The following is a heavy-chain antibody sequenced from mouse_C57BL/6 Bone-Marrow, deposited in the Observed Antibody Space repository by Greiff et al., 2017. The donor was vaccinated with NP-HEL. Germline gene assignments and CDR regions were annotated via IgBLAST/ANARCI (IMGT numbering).Heavy chain of an antibody. V-gene: IGHV1-64*01. D-gene: IGHD1-1*01. J-gene: IGHJ4*01. CDR2: IHPNSGST. Sequence: QVQLKQPGAELVKPGASVKLSCKASGYTFTSYWMHWVKQRPGQGLEWIGMIHPNSGSTNYNEKFKSKATLTVDKSSSTAYMQLSSLTSEDSAVYYCARSYYYGSILYAMDYWGQGTSVTVSS. CDR3: ARSYYYGSILYAMDY. CDR1: GYTFTSYW.